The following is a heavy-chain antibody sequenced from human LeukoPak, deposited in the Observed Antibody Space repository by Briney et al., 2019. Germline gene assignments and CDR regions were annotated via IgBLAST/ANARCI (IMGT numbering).Heavy chain of an antibody. CDR2: INPNSGGT. Sequence: ASVKVSCKASGYTFTGYYMHWVRQAPGQRLEWMGWINPNSGGTNYAQKFQGRVTMTRDTSISTAYMELSRLRSDDTAVYYCARGGSEIPHYIDVWGKDTSVSASS. J-gene: IGHJ6*03. CDR3: ARGGSEIPHYIDV. CDR1: GYTFTGYY. V-gene: IGHV1-2*02. D-gene: IGHD3-10*01.